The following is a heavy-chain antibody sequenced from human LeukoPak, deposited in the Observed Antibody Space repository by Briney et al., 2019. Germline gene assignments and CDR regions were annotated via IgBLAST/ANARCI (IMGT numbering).Heavy chain of an antibody. CDR1: GYTFTSYY. D-gene: IGHD6-13*01. CDR2: INPSGGST. CDR3: ARDSSSWYYFDY. V-gene: IGHV1-46*01. Sequence: EASVKVSCKASGYTFTSYYMHWERQAPGQGLEWMGIINPSGGSTSYAQKFQGRVTMTRDTSTSTVYMELSSLRSEDTAVFYCARDSSSWYYFDYWGQGTLVTVSS. J-gene: IGHJ4*02.